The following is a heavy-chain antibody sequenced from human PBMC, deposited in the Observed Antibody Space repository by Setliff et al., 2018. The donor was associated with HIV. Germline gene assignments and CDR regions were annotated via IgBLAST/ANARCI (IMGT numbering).Heavy chain of an antibody. CDR3: ARDGGSSPSPVSDYYYYYMDV. Sequence: PGGSLRLSCAASGFTFSGYEMTWIRQAPGKGLEWISHISSSGSTTYYADSVKGRFTISRDNAKNSVYLQMNSLRAEDTAVYYCARDGGSSPSPVSDYYYYYMDVWGKGTTVTVSS. V-gene: IGHV3-48*03. J-gene: IGHJ6*03. CDR1: GFTFSGYE. CDR2: ISSSGSTT. D-gene: IGHD1-26*01.